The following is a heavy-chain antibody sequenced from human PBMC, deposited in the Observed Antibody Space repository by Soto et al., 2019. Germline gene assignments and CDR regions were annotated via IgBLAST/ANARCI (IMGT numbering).Heavy chain of an antibody. CDR1: SGSISFYY. CDR3: ARGNDYGDYYFYY. J-gene: IGHJ4*02. V-gene: IGHV4-59*01. Sequence: QVQLQESGPGLVKPSETLSLTCTVSSGSISFYYWCWIRQPPGKGLEWIGYIYYSGSTNYNPSLKSRVTISVATSKSQFSLKLSSVTAADTAVYYCARGNDYGDYYFYYWGQATLVTVSS. CDR2: IYYSGST. D-gene: IGHD4-17*01.